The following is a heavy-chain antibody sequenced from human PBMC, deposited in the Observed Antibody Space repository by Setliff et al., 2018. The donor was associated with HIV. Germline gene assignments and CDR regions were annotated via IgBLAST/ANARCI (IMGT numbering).Heavy chain of an antibody. CDR3: ATASGYDLFMGAFDI. V-gene: IGHV4-34*01. CDR2: INQSGGI. J-gene: IGHJ3*02. Sequence: SETLSLTCAVSGGSFSGYYWSWIRQPPGKGLEWIGEINQSGGINYNPSLKSRVTISIDTFKNQFSRKLYSVTAADTAVYCCATASGYDLFMGAFDIWGQGTMVTVSS. D-gene: IGHD5-12*01. CDR1: GGSFSGYY.